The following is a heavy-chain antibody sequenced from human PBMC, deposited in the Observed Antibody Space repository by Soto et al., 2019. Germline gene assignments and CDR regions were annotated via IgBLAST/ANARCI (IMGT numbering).Heavy chain of an antibody. D-gene: IGHD5-12*01. J-gene: IGHJ4*02. V-gene: IGHV3-9*01. CDR2: INWNSVTF. Sequence: EVQLVESGGGLVQPGRSLRLYCATSGFTFDNYAMHWVRQGPGKGLEGVSGINWNSVTFDYADSVKGRFTISRDNAKNSLYLQMDSLRPEDTGFYYCARDHDEDFGYDLDYFDFWGRGTLVTVSS. CDR3: ARDHDEDFGYDLDYFDF. CDR1: GFTFDNYA.